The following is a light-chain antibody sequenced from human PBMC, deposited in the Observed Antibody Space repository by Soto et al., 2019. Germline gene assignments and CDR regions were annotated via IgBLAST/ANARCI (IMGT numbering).Light chain of an antibody. CDR2: GAS. CDR1: QSVSSSY. CDR3: QQYGSSPLT. Sequence: EIVLTQSPGTLSLSPGERATLSCRASQSVSSSYLAWYQQKPGQAPRLLIYGASSRATGIPDRFSGSGSGTDFTLTISRLEPEDIAVYYCQQYGSSPLTFGGGTKVHIK. V-gene: IGKV3-20*01. J-gene: IGKJ4*01.